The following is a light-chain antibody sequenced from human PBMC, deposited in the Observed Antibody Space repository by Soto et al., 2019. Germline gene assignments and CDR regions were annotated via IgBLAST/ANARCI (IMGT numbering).Light chain of an antibody. Sequence: EIVMTQSPATLSVSPGQRATLSCRASQSVSSNLAWYQQKPGQAPRLLIYGASTRATGIPARFSGSGSGTEFTLTISGLQSEDFAVYYCQQYNNWPPEYTFGQGTELEIK. V-gene: IGKV3-15*01. CDR3: QQYNNWPPEYT. CDR1: QSVSSN. J-gene: IGKJ2*01. CDR2: GAS.